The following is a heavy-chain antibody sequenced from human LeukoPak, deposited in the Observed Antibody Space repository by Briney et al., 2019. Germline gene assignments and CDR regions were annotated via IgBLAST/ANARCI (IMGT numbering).Heavy chain of an antibody. V-gene: IGHV3-11*04. CDR1: GFTFSDYY. CDR2: ISSSGYAI. D-gene: IGHD3-3*01. CDR3: AKGVAAYYDFWSGYPSDAFDI. Sequence: PGGSLRLSCAASGFTFSDYYMSWIRQAPGKGLEWVSYISSSGYAIYYADSVKGRFTISRDNAKNSLYLQMNSLRAEDTAVYYCAKGVAAYYDFWSGYPSDAFDIWGQGTMVTVSS. J-gene: IGHJ3*02.